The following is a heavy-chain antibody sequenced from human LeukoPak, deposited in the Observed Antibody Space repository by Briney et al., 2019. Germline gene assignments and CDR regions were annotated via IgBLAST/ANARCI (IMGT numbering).Heavy chain of an antibody. D-gene: IGHD2-15*01. J-gene: IGHJ6*02. Sequence: SETLSHTCAVYGGSFSGYYWSWIRQPPGKGLEWIGEINHSGSTNYNPSLKSRVTISVDTSKNQFSLKLSSVTAADTAVYYCARGPRWWLHYYYYGMDVWGQGTTVTVSS. V-gene: IGHV4-34*01. CDR2: INHSGST. CDR1: GGSFSGYY. CDR3: ARGPRWWLHYYYYGMDV.